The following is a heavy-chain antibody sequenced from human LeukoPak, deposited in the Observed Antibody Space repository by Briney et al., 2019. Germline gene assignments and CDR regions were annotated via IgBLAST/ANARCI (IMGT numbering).Heavy chain of an antibody. J-gene: IGHJ4*02. CDR1: GFTFSNYW. V-gene: IGHV3-74*01. CDR3: ARDRVLGSGSSDY. Sequence: GGSLRLSCTASGFTFSNYWVHWVRQAPGKGLVWVSRIRGDGGDTNYADSVKGRFTVSRDNAKNTLYLQMNSLTTEDTAVYFCARDRVLGSGSSDYWGQGTLVTVSS. CDR2: IRGDGGDT. D-gene: IGHD3-10*01.